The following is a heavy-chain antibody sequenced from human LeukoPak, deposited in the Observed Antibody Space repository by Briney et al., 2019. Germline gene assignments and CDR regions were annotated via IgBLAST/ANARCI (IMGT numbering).Heavy chain of an antibody. CDR3: APDLRGSDWSRDD. D-gene: IGHD3-9*01. CDR1: GYTFTGYY. CDR2: LNPKSGGT. V-gene: IGHV1-2*02. J-gene: IGHJ4*02. Sequence: ASVKVSCKASGYTFTGYYMHWVRQAPGQGLEWMGWLNPKSGGTNYAQKFQGRVTMTRDTSISTAYMELSRLRYDDTAVYYCAPDLRGSDWSRDDWGQGTLVTDSS.